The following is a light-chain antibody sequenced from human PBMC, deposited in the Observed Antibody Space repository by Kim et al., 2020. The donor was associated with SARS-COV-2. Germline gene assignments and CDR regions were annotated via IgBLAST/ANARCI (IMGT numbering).Light chain of an antibody. Sequence: GKTETISCTRSSGSIATNYVQWYQQRPGRAPTTVIYEDNQRPSGVPDRFSGSIDSSSNSASLTISGLKTEDEADYYCQSYDSSPWVFGGGTQLTVL. CDR1: SGSIATNY. CDR3: QSYDSSPWV. J-gene: IGLJ3*02. CDR2: EDN. V-gene: IGLV6-57*03.